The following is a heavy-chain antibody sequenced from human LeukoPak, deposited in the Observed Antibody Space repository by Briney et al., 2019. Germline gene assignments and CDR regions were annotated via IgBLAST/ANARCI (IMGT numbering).Heavy chain of an antibody. CDR3: AKGVGNWNPDYFDY. Sequence: GGSLRLSCAASGFTFDDYAMHWVRQAPGKGLEWVSLISGSGGSTYYADSVKGRFTISRDNSKNTLYLQMNSLRAEDTAVYYCAKGVGNWNPDYFDYWGQGTLVTVSS. J-gene: IGHJ4*02. CDR1: GFTFDDYA. CDR2: ISGSGGST. V-gene: IGHV3-23*01. D-gene: IGHD1-1*01.